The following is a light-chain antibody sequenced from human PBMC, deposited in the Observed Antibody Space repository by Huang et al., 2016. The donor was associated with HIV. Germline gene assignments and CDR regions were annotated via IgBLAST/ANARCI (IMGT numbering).Light chain of an antibody. CDR2: DAS. V-gene: IGKV3-11*01. CDR1: QSVFSY. J-gene: IGKJ2*01. Sequence: EIVLTQSPATLSLSPGESATLSCRASQSVFSYLAWYQQRHGQAPRLLIYDASNRATGVSARFSGSGSGTDFVLTISSLESEDFAVYYCQQRSAWPRTFGQGTKLEI. CDR3: QQRSAWPRT.